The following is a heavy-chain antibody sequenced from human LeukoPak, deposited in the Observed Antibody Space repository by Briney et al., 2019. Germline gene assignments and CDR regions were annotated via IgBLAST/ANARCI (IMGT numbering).Heavy chain of an antibody. CDR3: AKDRYEGRSDWVDP. Sequence: GGSLRLSCAASGFTFSSYSMNWVRQAPGKGLEWVSSISGSGGSTYYADSVKGRFTISRDNSKNTLYLQMNSLRAEDTAVYYCAKDRYEGRSDWVDPWGQGTLVTVSS. CDR1: GFTFSSYS. D-gene: IGHD3-9*01. V-gene: IGHV3-23*01. CDR2: ISGSGGST. J-gene: IGHJ5*02.